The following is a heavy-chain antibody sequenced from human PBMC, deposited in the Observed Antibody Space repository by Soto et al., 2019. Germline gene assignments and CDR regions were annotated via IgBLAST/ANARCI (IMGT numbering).Heavy chain of an antibody. J-gene: IGHJ4*01. CDR1: GFPFTRYR. CDR2: ISSTTNYI. V-gene: IGHV3-21*06. CDR3: AGEAKVKTSHFD. Sequence: TGSSLKVSCAPPGFPFTRYRMNWGIQAPGKGLEWVSSISSTTNYIYYGDSMKGRFTISRDNAKNSLYLEMHHLRAEDTAVSSCAGEAKVKTSHFD.